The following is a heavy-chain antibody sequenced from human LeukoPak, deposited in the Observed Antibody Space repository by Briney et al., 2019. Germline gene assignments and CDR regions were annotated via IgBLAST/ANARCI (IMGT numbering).Heavy chain of an antibody. J-gene: IGHJ4*02. CDR1: GYTLTELS. D-gene: IGHD3-16*01. Sequence: GASVKVSCKVSGYTLTELSMQWVRQAPGKGLEWMGGFDPEDGETIYAQKYQGRVTMTEDTSTDTAYMELSSLRSEDTAVYYCASASVRWPLGQVDYWGQGTLVTVSS. CDR2: FDPEDGET. V-gene: IGHV1-24*01. CDR3: ASASVRWPLGQVDY.